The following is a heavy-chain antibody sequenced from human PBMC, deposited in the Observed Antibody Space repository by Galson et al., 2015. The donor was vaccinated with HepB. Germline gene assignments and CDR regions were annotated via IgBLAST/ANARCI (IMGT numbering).Heavy chain of an antibody. CDR2: ISYDGSNK. CDR1: GFTFSSYG. CDR3: AGGGITIFGVVGDDAFDI. V-gene: IGHV3-30*03. D-gene: IGHD3-3*01. J-gene: IGHJ3*02. Sequence: SLRLSCAASGFTFSSYGMHWVRQAPGKGLEWVAVISYDGSNKYYADSVKGRFTISRDNSKNTLYLQMNSLRAEDTAVYYCAGGGITIFGVVGDDAFDIWGQGTMVTVSS.